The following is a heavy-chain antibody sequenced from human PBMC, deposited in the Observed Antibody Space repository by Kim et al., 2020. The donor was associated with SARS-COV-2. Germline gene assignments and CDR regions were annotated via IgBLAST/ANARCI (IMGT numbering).Heavy chain of an antibody. CDR1: GGSISSSSYY. CDR2: IYYSGST. CDR3: ARISSIAARPAKFDI. V-gene: IGHV4-39*01. D-gene: IGHD6-6*01. J-gene: IGHJ3*02. Sequence: SETLSLTCTVSGGSISSSSYYWGWICQPPGKGLEWIGSIYYSGSTYYNPSLKSRVTISVDTSKNQFSLKLSSVTAADTAVYYCARISSIAARPAKFDIWGQGTMVTVSS.